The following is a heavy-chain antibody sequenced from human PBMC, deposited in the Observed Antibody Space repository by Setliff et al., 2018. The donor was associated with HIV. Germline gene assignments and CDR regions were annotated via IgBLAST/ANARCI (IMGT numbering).Heavy chain of an antibody. CDR1: GYTFSSYA. Sequence: ASVKVSCKASGYTFSSYAITWVRQAPGQGHEWMGSINLYKDDTHYAQKFQDRVAMTADTSTNTVYMELRSLRSDDTAVYYCARYALCSDDCSDEGADIWGQGTLVTVSS. D-gene: IGHD2-21*01. V-gene: IGHV1-18*01. J-gene: IGHJ4*02. CDR3: ARYALCSDDCSDEGADI. CDR2: INLYKDDT.